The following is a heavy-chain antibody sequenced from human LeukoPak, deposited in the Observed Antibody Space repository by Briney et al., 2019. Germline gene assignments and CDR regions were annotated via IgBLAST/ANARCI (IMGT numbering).Heavy chain of an antibody. CDR2: IYSSSST. CDR3: ARSDGYGLVGI. V-gene: IGHV4-39*07. CDR1: GVSISSGSNY. J-gene: IGHJ3*02. D-gene: IGHD3-10*01. Sequence: SETLSLTCRVSGVSISSGSNYWGWIRQPPGTTLEWIGSIYSSSSTYYNSSLKSRVIILIDTAKNHFSLNLSSVTAADTAVYYCARSDGYGLVGIWGQGTMVTVSS.